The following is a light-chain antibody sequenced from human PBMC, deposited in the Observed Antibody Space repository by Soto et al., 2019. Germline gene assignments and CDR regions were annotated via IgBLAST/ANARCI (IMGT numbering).Light chain of an antibody. CDR1: QNVRTF. Sequence: EVVLTQSPATLSLSPGERATLSCRASQNVRTFLDWYQQKPGQAPRLLIYGASYRATGIPARFSGSGSGTDVTLTISSLEPEDFAVYYCQQHSHWPPWTFGQGTRVEIQ. CDR3: QQHSHWPPWT. CDR2: GAS. J-gene: IGKJ1*01. V-gene: IGKV3-11*01.